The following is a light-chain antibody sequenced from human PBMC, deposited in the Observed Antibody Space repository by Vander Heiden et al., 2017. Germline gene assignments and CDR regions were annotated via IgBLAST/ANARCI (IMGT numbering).Light chain of an antibody. Sequence: QSVLTQPPSASGTPGQRVSISCSGSTSNIGSHTVNWHQQYAGAAPKLLIYLAHQRPSGVAHRFSGSKSGTSASLAISGLQYEDEADYYWAVSDDNLRAVVFGGGTKLTVL. J-gene: IGLJ3*02. V-gene: IGLV1-44*01. CDR2: LAH. CDR1: TSNIGSHT. CDR3: AVSDDNLRAVV.